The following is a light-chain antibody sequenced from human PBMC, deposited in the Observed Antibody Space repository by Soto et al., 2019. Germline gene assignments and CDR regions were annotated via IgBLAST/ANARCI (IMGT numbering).Light chain of an antibody. CDR1: QGISSY. CDR2: AAS. J-gene: IGKJ2*01. V-gene: IGKV1-9*01. CDR3: QQLNSYPQT. Sequence: IKLTQSTSFLSASVGDRVTITCRTSQGISSYLAWYQQKPGKAPKLLIYAASTLQSGVPSRFSGSGSGTEFTLTISSLQPEDFATYYCQQLNSYPQTFGQGPRWIS.